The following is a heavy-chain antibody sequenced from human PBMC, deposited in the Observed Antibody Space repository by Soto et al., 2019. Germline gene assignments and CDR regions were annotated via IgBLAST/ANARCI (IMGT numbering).Heavy chain of an antibody. J-gene: IGHJ4*01. CDR1: GFTFNSYA. CDR2: ISGGGGTT. Sequence: PAGSLRLSYAASGFTFNSYAMSWVRQAPGKGLEWDSAISGGGGTTYYAESVKGRFTISRDNSKNKPSLHMNSLRAEDTALYYCAPGFRSAYRAFDSWGDGNLVTV. D-gene: IGHD2-15*01. CDR3: APGFRSAYRAFDS. V-gene: IGHV3-23*01.